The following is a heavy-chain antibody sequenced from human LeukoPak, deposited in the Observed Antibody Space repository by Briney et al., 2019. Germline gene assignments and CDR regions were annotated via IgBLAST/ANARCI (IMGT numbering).Heavy chain of an antibody. CDR3: ARGMTTVTLFGY. CDR1: GYTFTGYY. V-gene: IGHV1-2*02. Sequence: ASVKVSCKASGYTFTGYYMHWVRQAPGQGLEWMGWINPNSGGTNYAQKFQGRVTMTRDTFISTAYMELSRLRSDDTAVYYCARGMTTVTLFGYWGQGTLVTVSS. J-gene: IGHJ4*02. CDR2: INPNSGGT. D-gene: IGHD4-17*01.